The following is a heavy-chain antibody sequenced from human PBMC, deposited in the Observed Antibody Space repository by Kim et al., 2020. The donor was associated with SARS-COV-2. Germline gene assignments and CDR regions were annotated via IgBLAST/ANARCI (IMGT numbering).Heavy chain of an antibody. CDR2: ISSSSSYI. CDR1: GFTFSSYS. J-gene: IGHJ5*02. CDR3: ARGIYVLRYFDWLLKGVGWFDT. D-gene: IGHD3-9*01. Sequence: GGSLRLSCAASGFTFSSYSMNWVRQAPGKGLEWVSSISSSSSYIYYADSVKGRFTISRDNAKNSLYLQMNSLRAEDTAVYYCARGIYVLRYFDWLLKGVGWFDTWGQGTLVTVSS. V-gene: IGHV3-21*01.